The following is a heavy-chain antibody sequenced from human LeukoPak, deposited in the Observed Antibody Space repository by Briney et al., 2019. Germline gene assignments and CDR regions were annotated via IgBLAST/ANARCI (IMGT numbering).Heavy chain of an antibody. CDR3: ARHLEKDFWSGIYKDYYYSYMDV. D-gene: IGHD3-3*01. J-gene: IGHJ6*03. V-gene: IGHV3-21*01. Sequence: PGGSLRLSCEASGFTLSSYSMNWVRQAPGKGLEWISSISKTSEYIHYADSMRGRFTTSRDNAKNSLYLQVNSLRAEDTAVYYCARHLEKDFWSGIYKDYYYSYMDVWGKGTTVTVSS. CDR1: GFTLSSYS. CDR2: ISKTSEYI.